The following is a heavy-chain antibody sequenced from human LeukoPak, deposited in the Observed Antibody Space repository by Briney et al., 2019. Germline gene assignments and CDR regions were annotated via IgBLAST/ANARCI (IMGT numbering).Heavy chain of an antibody. CDR3: ARDPDYGMDV. CDR2: ISGSGGST. V-gene: IGHV3-23*01. Sequence: GGSLRLSCAASGFTFSSYAMSWVRQTPGKGLEWVSAISGSGGSTYYADSVKGRFTISRDNSKNTLFLQMSSLRAEDTAPYYCARDPDYGMDVWGQGTTVTVSS. CDR1: GFTFSSYA. J-gene: IGHJ6*02.